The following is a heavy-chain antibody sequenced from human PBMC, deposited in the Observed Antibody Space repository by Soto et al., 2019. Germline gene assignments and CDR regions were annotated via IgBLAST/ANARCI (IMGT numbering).Heavy chain of an antibody. CDR2: IRHTTSAT. D-gene: IGHD6-19*01. J-gene: IGHJ3*01. V-gene: IGHV3-48*02. CDR3: ARDRGSSGMFELDV. Sequence: GQLVESGGDFVQPGESLRLSCVASQFPFDVYSMHWVHQAPGKGLEWVSYIRHTTSATFYADAVKGRFTISRDNRKNSLFLQMNSLRDDDTGVYFCARDRGSSGMFELDVWGPGTLVTVSS. CDR1: QFPFDVYS.